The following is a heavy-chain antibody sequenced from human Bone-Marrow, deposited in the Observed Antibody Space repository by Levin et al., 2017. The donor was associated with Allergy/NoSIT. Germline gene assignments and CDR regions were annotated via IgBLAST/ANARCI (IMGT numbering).Heavy chain of an antibody. CDR1: GFNFSSYW. V-gene: IGHV3-74*01. CDR3: ARDRVTTNWYFDL. CDR2: INRDGSST. J-gene: IGHJ2*01. Sequence: GGSLRLSCSASGFNFSSYWMHWVRQAPGKGLVWVSRINRDGSSTSYADSVKGRFTISRDNAKNTLYLHMNSLRAEDTSVYYCARDRVTTNWYFDLWSCGTLVTVSS. D-gene: IGHD4-17*01.